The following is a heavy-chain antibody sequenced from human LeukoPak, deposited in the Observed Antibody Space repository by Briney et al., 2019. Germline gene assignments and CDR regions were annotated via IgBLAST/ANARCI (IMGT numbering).Heavy chain of an antibody. CDR3: ARDLGVMVRAFDI. CDR1: GXSISSYY. CDR2: IYYSGST. V-gene: IGHV4-59*01. Sequence: PSETLSLTCTVSGXSISSYYWSWIRQPPGKRLEWIGYIYYSGSTSYNPSLKSRVTISVDTSKSQISLKLSSMTAADTAVYYCARDLGVMVRAFDIWGQGTMVTVSS. D-gene: IGHD5-18*01. J-gene: IGHJ3*02.